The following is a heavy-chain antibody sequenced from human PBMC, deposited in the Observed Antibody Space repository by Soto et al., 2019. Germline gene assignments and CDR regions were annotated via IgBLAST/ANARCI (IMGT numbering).Heavy chain of an antibody. D-gene: IGHD3-10*01. J-gene: IGHJ5*02. V-gene: IGHV3-48*04. Sequence: GGSLRLSCTASGFTFGDYAMNWVRQAPGKGLEWVSYISSGSGNILYADSVKGRFTISRDNAKNSLYLQMNSLRAEDTAVYYCARTYGTGSLNWFDPWGQGTLVTVSS. CDR3: ARTYGTGSLNWFDP. CDR1: GFTFGDYA. CDR2: ISSGSGNI.